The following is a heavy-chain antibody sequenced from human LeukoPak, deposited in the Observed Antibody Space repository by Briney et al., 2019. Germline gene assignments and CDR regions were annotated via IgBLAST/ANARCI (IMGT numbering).Heavy chain of an antibody. CDR1: GFIFSTYA. Sequence: GGSLRLSCAPSGFIFSTYAMAWVRQAPGTGLEWVATISGNGGNKYYANSVKGRFTISRDNSRNTVTVYLQMSSLRSDDTAIYYCAKQAPTTIFDVDSAHFDYWGQGTLVTVSS. CDR2: ISGNGGNK. CDR3: AKQAPTTIFDVDSAHFDY. D-gene: IGHD3-3*01. J-gene: IGHJ4*02. V-gene: IGHV3-23*01.